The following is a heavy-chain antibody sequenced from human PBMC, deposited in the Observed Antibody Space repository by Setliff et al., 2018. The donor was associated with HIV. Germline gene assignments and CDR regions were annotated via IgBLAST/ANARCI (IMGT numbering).Heavy chain of an antibody. J-gene: IGHJ5*02. CDR3: ARHTAPYSSGFYSVAAWFDP. V-gene: IGHV4-39*01. CDR2: IYYSGTA. D-gene: IGHD6-19*01. Sequence: KPSETLSLTCSVSGGSLSSSYYWAWIRQSPGKGLEWIGTIYYSGTAYYSPSLNGRVTISVDTSNNQFSLSLTSVTAADTAVYHCARHTAPYSSGFYSVAAWFDPWGQGTLGTAPQ. CDR1: GGSLSSSYY.